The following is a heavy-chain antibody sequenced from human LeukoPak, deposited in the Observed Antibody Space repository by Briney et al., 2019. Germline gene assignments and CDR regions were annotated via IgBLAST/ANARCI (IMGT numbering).Heavy chain of an antibody. CDR1: GGSITRYY. D-gene: IGHD3-22*01. Sequence: SETLSLTCSVPGGSITRYYWSWIRQPPGKGLGWSGYIYYSGSTNYNPSLKSRVTISVATSKNQFSLKLSSVTAADTAVYSCARTYDSSGYYYGYFDYWGQGTLVTVSS. J-gene: IGHJ4*02. CDR2: IYYSGST. V-gene: IGHV4-59*01. CDR3: ARTYDSSGYYYGYFDY.